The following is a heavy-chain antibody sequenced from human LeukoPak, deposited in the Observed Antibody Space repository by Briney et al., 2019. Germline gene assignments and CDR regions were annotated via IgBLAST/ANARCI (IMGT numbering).Heavy chain of an antibody. Sequence: SQTLSLTCTVSGGSISSGGYYWSWIRQHPGKGLEWIGYIYYSGGTYYNPSLKSRVTISVDTSKNQFSLKLSSVTAADTAVYYCARGYFDWFPFDYWGQGTLVTVSS. CDR2: IYYSGGT. CDR3: ARGYFDWFPFDY. D-gene: IGHD3-9*01. J-gene: IGHJ4*02. V-gene: IGHV4-31*03. CDR1: GGSISSGGYY.